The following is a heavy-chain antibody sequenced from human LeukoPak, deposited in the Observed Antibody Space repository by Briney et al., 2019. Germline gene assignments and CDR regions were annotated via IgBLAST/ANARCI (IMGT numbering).Heavy chain of an antibody. CDR2: IKQDGSEK. Sequence: GWALRLSCAASGFTLSSYWMSWVRQAPGKGLEWVANIKQDGSEKYYVDSVKGRFTISRDNAKNSLYLQMNSLRAEDTAVYYCARGSSGWYSGYYYYGMDVWGQGTTVTVSS. CDR1: GFTLSSYW. CDR3: ARGSSGWYSGYYYYGMDV. J-gene: IGHJ6*02. V-gene: IGHV3-7*01. D-gene: IGHD6-19*01.